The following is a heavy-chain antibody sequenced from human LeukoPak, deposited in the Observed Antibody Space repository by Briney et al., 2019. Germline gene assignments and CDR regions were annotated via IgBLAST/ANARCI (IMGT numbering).Heavy chain of an antibody. J-gene: IGHJ4*02. CDR3: ARKSRDDSYFDY. CDR1: GDNFNVDF. Sequence: ASVKVSCKASGDNFNVDFFHWVRQAPGQGLEWMGWINNHNGGTNYAQKLQGRVTMTRDTSIATAYMELTSLTSDGTAIYYCARKSRDDSYFDYWGQGTPVTVSS. V-gene: IGHV1-2*02. CDR2: INNHNGGT. D-gene: IGHD3-3*01.